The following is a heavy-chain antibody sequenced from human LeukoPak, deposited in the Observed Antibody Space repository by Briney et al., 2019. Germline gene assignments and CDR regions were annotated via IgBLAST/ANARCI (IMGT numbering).Heavy chain of an antibody. CDR2: ISTNGDST. CDR3: ARDTGSGYRHFEY. Sequence: GGSLRLSCAASGFIFSGYAMHWVRQAPGKGLEYVSGISTNGDSTYYANSVKDRFTISRDNSKNTLYLQMGSLRTEDMAVYYCARDTGSGYRHFEYWGQGTLVTVSS. CDR1: GFIFSGYA. V-gene: IGHV3-64*01. D-gene: IGHD3-3*01. J-gene: IGHJ4*02.